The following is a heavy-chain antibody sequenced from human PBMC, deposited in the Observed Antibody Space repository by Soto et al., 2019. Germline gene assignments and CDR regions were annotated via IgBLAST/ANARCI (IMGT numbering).Heavy chain of an antibody. J-gene: IGHJ1*01. CDR2: TYYRSKWYN. CDR3: ARDGYYGDYGLSEYFQH. D-gene: IGHD4-17*01. CDR1: GDSVSSNSAA. V-gene: IGHV6-1*01. Sequence: SQTLSLTCAISGDSVSSNSAAWNWIRQSPSRGLEWLGRTYYRSKWYNDYAVSVKSRITINPDTSKNQFSLQLNSVTPEDTAVYYCARDGYYGDYGLSEYFQHCGQGTLVTVSS.